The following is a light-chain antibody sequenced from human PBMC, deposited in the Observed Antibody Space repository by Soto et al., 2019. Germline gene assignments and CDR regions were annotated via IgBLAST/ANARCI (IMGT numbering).Light chain of an antibody. V-gene: IGKV3-11*01. CDR3: QQRSNRPPIT. CDR1: QSVSNY. Sequence: EIVLTQSPATLSLSPGERATLSCRASQSVSNYLAWYQQKPGQAPRLLIYDASNRATGIPARFSGSGSGTDFTLTISSLEPADFAVYYCQQRSNRPPITFGQGTRLEIK. J-gene: IGKJ5*01. CDR2: DAS.